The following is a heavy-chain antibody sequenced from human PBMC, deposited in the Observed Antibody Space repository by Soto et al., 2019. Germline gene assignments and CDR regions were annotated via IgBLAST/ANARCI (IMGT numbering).Heavy chain of an antibody. CDR1: GFSFSSYA. J-gene: IGHJ4*02. CDR2: ISARGGSL. CDR3: AKGSNGYSASVDN. D-gene: IGHD5-12*01. Sequence: EVQLLESGGGLVQPGGSLRLSCAASGFSFSSYAMVWVRQAPGKGLEWVSVISARGGSLYFADSVKGRFTISRDNSKKVLSLEMNSLRAEDTATYFCAKGSNGYSASVDNWGQGTLVVVSS. V-gene: IGHV3-23*01.